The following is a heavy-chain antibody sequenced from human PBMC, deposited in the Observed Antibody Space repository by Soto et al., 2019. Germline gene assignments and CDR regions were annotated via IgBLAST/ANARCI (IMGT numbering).Heavy chain of an antibody. D-gene: IGHD3-3*02. CDR2: IYYSGST. CDR1: GGSISSGGYY. V-gene: IGHV4-31*03. CDR3: AVDTDDPFLFDY. J-gene: IGHJ4*02. Sequence: SETLSLTCTVSGGSISSGGYYWSWIRQHPGKGLEWIGYIYYSGSTYYNPSLKSRVTISVDTSKNQFSLKLSSVTAADTAVYYCAVDTDDPFLFDYWGQGTLVNVSS.